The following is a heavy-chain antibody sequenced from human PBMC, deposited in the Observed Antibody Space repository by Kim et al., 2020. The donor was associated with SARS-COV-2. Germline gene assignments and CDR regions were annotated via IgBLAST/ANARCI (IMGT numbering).Heavy chain of an antibody. CDR3: AHSWPIYGLDV. J-gene: IGHJ6*02. Sequence: DKSHSPSLKRRLTITKDTSKNQVVLTMTNMDPVDTATYYCAHSWPIYGLDVWGQGTTVTVSS. CDR2: DK. V-gene: IGHV2-5*01.